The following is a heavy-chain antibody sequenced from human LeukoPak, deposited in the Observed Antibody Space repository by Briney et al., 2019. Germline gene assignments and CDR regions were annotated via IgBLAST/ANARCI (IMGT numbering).Heavy chain of an antibody. CDR2: IIPIFGTA. J-gene: IGHJ3*02. V-gene: IGHV1-69*05. Sequence: GASVKVSCKASGGTFNNFAISWVRQAPGQGLEWMGGIIPIFGTANYAQKFQGRVTITTDESTSTAYMELSSLRSEDTAVYYCAKPDDSRSYSYHDAFDIWGQGTMVTVSS. CDR1: GGTFNNFA. D-gene: IGHD1-26*01. CDR3: AKPDDSRSYSYHDAFDI.